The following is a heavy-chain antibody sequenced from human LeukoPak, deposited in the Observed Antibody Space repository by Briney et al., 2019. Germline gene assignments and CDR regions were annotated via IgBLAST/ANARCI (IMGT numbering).Heavy chain of an antibody. J-gene: IGHJ5*02. Sequence: PGGSLRLSCAVSGFNFNSYVIQWVRQAPGKGLEYVSAISNDGGNTYYANSVKGRFIISRDNSKNTVYLQMGSLRGEDMAVYYCAIWASDYASWGQGTLVTVST. V-gene: IGHV3-64*01. CDR3: AIWASDYAS. CDR2: ISNDGGNT. CDR1: GFNFNSYV. D-gene: IGHD4-17*01.